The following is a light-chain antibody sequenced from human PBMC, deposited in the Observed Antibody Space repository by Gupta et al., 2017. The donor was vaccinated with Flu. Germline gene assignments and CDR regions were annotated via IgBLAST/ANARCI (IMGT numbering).Light chain of an antibody. J-gene: IGKJ5*01. CDR3: QQRSNWPPST. CDR2: DAS. Sequence: ATLSLPPGERATLSCRASQSVSSYLAWYQQKPGQAPRLLIYDASNRATGIPARFSGSGSGTDFTLTISSLEPEDFAVYYCQQRSNWPPSTFGQGTRLEIK. V-gene: IGKV3-11*01. CDR1: QSVSSY.